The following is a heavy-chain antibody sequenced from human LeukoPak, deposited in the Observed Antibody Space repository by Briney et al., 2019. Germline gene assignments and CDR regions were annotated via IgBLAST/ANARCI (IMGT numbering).Heavy chain of an antibody. CDR3: TTQRNLTRRMIDWYFDL. D-gene: IGHD1-14*01. CDR2: TKSIADRGTT. Sequence: GGSLRPSCPPAAPTLNKVWTRCVRQAPGKGREWVGRTKSIADRGTTDYAVSVQGRFTISRDDSKSTRYLQMYSLKTEDTAVYYCTTQRNLTRRMIDWYFDLWGRDSLVTVSS. J-gene: IGHJ2*01. CDR1: APTLNKVW. V-gene: IGHV3-15*01.